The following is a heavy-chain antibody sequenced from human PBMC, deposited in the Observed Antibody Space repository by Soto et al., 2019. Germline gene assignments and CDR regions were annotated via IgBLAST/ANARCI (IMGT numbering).Heavy chain of an antibody. J-gene: IGHJ4*02. D-gene: IGHD2-15*01. V-gene: IGHV4-39*02. CDR1: SGSISSSGYY. CDR2: IYYTGTT. Sequence: QLQLQESGPGLVKPSETLSLTCTVSSGSISSSGYYWGWIRQPPGKGLEWIGSIYYTGTTYYSPSLKSRVTISVDTSKNHFSLRLSSVTAADTAVYYCATDNFDYWGQGTLVTVSS. CDR3: ATDNFDY.